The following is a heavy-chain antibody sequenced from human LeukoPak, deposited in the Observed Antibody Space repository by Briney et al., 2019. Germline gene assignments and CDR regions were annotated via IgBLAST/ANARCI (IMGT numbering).Heavy chain of an antibody. CDR3: AKDRSWYFAFDI. D-gene: IGHD6-13*01. CDR2: ISGSGGST. CDR1: GFTFSSYA. V-gene: IGHV3-23*01. J-gene: IGHJ3*02. Sequence: GGSLRLSCAASGFTFSSYAMSWVRQAPGKGLEWDSAISGSGGSTYYADSVKGRFTISRDNSKNTLYLQMNSLRAEDTAVYYCAKDRSWYFAFDIWGQGTMVTVSS.